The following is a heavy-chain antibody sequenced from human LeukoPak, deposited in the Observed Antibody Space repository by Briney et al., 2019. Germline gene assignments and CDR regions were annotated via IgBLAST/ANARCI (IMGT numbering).Heavy chain of an antibody. CDR1: GFSFSSFT. CDR2: ISSSGSFK. V-gene: IGHV3-21*01. J-gene: IGHJ4*02. D-gene: IGHD2-2*01. Sequence: GGSLRLSCAASGFSFSSFTFNWVRQAPGKGLGWVSSISSSGSFKYYADSVKGRFTISRDNAKNSLYVQMNSLRAEDTAVYYCARENDQLLYSFDYWGQGTLVTVYS. CDR3: ARENDQLLYSFDY.